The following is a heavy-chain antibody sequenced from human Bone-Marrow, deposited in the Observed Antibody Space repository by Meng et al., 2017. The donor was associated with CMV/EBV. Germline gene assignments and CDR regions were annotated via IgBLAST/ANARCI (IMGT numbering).Heavy chain of an antibody. Sequence: QITLKESGPTLVKPTQTLNLTCTFSGFSLTTNAGGVGWIRQPPGKALEWLALNYWDDDKRYSPSLRSRLTITRDTSKNQVVLTVTGMDPLDTGTYYCAHSHRGNYFDYWGQGTLVTVSS. J-gene: IGHJ4*02. D-gene: IGHD1-1*01. CDR3: AHSHRGNYFDY. V-gene: IGHV2-5*02. CDR1: GFSLTTNAGG. CDR2: NYWDDDK.